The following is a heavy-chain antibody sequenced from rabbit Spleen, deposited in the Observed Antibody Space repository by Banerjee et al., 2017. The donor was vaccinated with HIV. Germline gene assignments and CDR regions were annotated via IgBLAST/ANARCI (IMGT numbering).Heavy chain of an antibody. CDR2: IYAARGTT. J-gene: IGHJ4*01. CDR3: GRGSATMTMVITGYYLSL. V-gene: IGHV1S7*01. Sequence: QSLEESGGDLVKPGASLTLTCTASGFTLNRFYMCWVRQAPGKGLEWIGIIYAARGTTDYASWVNGRFTISSDNAQSTVDLKMTSLTAADTATYFCGRGSATMTMVITGYYLSLWGPGTLVTVS. D-gene: IGHD2-1*01. CDR1: GFTLNRFY.